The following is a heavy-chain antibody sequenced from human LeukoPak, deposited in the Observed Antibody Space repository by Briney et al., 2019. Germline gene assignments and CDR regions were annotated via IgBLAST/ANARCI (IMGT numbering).Heavy chain of an antibody. D-gene: IGHD3-22*01. V-gene: IGHV4-31*03. Sequence: TSETLSLTCTVSGVSISSGGYYWSWIRQHPGKGLEWIGYIYYTGSTYYNPSLKSRVSISVDTSKNQFSLNLSSVTAADTAIYYCARDAQYYYDDSGYYYLDYWGQGTLVTVSS. J-gene: IGHJ4*02. CDR3: ARDAQYYYDDSGYYYLDY. CDR2: IYYTGST. CDR1: GVSISSGGYY.